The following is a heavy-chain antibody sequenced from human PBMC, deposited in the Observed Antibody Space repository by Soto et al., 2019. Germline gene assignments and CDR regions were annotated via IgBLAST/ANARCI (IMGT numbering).Heavy chain of an antibody. CDR1: GFTFNTHW. D-gene: IGHD1-26*01. V-gene: IGHV3-74*01. CDR3: ARGGAMGVDY. CDR2: IYFDGITT. J-gene: IGHJ4*02. Sequence: GGSLRLSCTASGFTFNTHWMHWVRQAPGKGLVWVSRIYFDGITTNYADSVEGRLTVSRDNAKNTVYLHVNTLRDEDTAVYYCARGGAMGVDYWGQGTLVTVSS.